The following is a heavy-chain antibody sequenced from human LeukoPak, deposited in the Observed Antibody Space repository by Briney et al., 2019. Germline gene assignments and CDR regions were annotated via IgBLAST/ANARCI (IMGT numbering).Heavy chain of an antibody. CDR1: GFTFSVSV. J-gene: IGHJ4*02. V-gene: IGHV3-64*01. Sequence: GGSLRLSCAASGFTFSVSVMHWVRQAPGKGLEYVSVISSNGGSTSYANSVKGRFTISRDNAKNTMYLQMNSLRAEDTAVYYCASILMTAVTDFDYWGQGTLVTVSS. D-gene: IGHD4-11*01. CDR2: ISSNGGST. CDR3: ASILMTAVTDFDY.